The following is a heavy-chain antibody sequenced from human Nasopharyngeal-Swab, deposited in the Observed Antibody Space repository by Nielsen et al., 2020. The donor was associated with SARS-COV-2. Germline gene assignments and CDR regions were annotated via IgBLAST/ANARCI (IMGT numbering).Heavy chain of an antibody. CDR2: INAGNGNT. J-gene: IGHJ4*02. Sequence: ASVKVSCKASGYTFTSYAMHWVRQAPGQRLEWMGWINAGNGNTKYSQKFQGRVTITRDTSASTAYMELSSLRSEDTAVYYCARVYCSSTSCRGYFDYWGQGTLVTVSS. V-gene: IGHV1-3*01. CDR1: GYTFTSYA. CDR3: ARVYCSSTSCRGYFDY. D-gene: IGHD2-2*01.